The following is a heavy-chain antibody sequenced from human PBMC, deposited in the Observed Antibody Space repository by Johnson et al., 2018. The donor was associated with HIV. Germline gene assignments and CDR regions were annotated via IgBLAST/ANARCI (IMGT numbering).Heavy chain of an antibody. J-gene: IGHJ3*02. V-gene: IGHV3-66*01. CDR3: AKVGGRHDYGDYLGAFDI. CDR2: IYSGGST. D-gene: IGHD4-17*01. Sequence: VQLVESGGGVVQTGRSLRLSCAVSGFTLSNYAMHWVRQTPGKGLEWVSVIYSGGSTYYADSVKGRFTISRDNSKNTLYLQMNSLRAEDTAVYYCAKVGGRHDYGDYLGAFDIWGQGTMVTVSS. CDR1: GFTLSNYA.